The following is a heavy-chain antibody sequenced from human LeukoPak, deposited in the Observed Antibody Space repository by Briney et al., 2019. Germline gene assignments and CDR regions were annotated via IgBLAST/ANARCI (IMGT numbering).Heavy chain of an antibody. CDR2: IQYDGSNK. CDR3: ARFGLWFGDY. J-gene: IGHJ4*02. Sequence: GGSLRLSCAASGFTFSSYGMHWVRQAPGKGLEWVAFIQYDGSNKYYADSVKGRFTISRDNSKNTVWLQMNSLRAEDTAVYYCARFGLWFGDYWGQGTLVTVSS. D-gene: IGHD3-10*01. V-gene: IGHV3-30*12. CDR1: GFTFSSYG.